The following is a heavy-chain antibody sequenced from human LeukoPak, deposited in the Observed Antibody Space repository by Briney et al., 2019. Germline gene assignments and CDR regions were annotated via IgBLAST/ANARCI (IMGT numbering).Heavy chain of an antibody. J-gene: IGHJ4*02. CDR3: ARGSSLAARLFDY. V-gene: IGHV3-21*01. CDR1: GFTFSSYA. CDR2: ISSSSSYI. D-gene: IGHD6-6*01. Sequence: GGSLRLSCAASGFTFSSYAMSWVRQAPGKGLEWVSSISSSSSYIYYADSVKGRFTISRDNAKNSLYLQMNSLRAEDTAVYYCARGSSLAARLFDYWGQGTLVTVSS.